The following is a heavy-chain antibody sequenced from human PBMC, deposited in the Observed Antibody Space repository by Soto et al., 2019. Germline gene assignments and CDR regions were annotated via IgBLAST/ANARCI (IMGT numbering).Heavy chain of an antibody. CDR2: IYYSGST. CDR1: GGSISSGGYY. CDR3: ARYPLFGVVNWFDP. V-gene: IGHV4-31*03. D-gene: IGHD3-3*01. J-gene: IGHJ5*02. Sequence: QVQLQESGPGLVKPSQTLSLTCTVSGGSISSGGYYWSWIRQHPGKGLEWIGYIYYSGSTYYNPSLKRRVTISVDPSKNQFSLKLSSVTAADTAVYYCARYPLFGVVNWFDPWGQGTLVTVSS.